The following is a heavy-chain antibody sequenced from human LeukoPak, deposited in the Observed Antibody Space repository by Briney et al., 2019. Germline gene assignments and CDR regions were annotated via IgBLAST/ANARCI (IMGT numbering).Heavy chain of an antibody. D-gene: IGHD3-22*01. CDR2: INTDNGNT. CDR3: APLIGAYLDY. V-gene: IGHV1-3*04. J-gene: IGHJ4*02. CDR1: GYTFTNHP. Sequence: ASVKVSCKTSGYTFTNHPMHWMRQAPGQRLEWMGWINTDNGNTKYSQKFQGRVAFTRDTSASTAYMELNSLTSEDTSVYYCAPLIGAYLDYWGQGTLVTVSS.